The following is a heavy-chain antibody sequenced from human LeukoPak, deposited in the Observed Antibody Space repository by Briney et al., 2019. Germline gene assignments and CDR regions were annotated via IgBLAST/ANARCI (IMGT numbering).Heavy chain of an antibody. J-gene: IGHJ4*02. CDR1: GYTFTDYD. CDR3: ARDGVGARVFDY. Sequence: ASVKVSCKASGYTFTDYDINWVRQATGQGLEWMGWMNPNSGNTGYTQKFQGRVTMTRNTSTSTAYMELRSLRSDDTAVYYCARDGVGARVFDYWGQGTLVTVSS. CDR2: MNPNSGNT. D-gene: IGHD1-26*01. V-gene: IGHV1-8*01.